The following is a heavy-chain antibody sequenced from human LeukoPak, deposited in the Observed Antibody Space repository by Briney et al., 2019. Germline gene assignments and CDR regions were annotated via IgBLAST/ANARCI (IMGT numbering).Heavy chain of an antibody. CDR2: IIPIFGTA. V-gene: IGHV1-69*13. CDR1: GGTFSSYA. J-gene: IGHJ6*02. Sequence: SVKVSCKASGGTFSSYAISWVRQAPGQGLEWMGGIIPIFGTANYAQKFQGRVTITADESTSTAYMELSSLRSEDTAVYYCARDPPPTPSYYYGMDVWGQGTTVTVSS. CDR3: ARDPPPTPSYYYGMDV.